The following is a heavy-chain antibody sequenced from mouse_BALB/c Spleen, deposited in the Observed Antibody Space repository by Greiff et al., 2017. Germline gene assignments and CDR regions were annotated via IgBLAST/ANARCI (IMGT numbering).Heavy chain of an antibody. CDR3: ARTPLLRY. CDR2: ISYSGST. J-gene: IGHJ3*01. D-gene: IGHD1-2*01. CDR1: GYSITSDYA. Sequence: ESGPGLVKPSQSLSLTCTVTGYSITSDYAWNWIRQFPGNKLEWMGYISYSGSTSYNPSLKSRISITRDTSKNQFFLQLNSVTTEDTATYYCARTPLLRYWGQGTLVTVSA. V-gene: IGHV3-2*02.